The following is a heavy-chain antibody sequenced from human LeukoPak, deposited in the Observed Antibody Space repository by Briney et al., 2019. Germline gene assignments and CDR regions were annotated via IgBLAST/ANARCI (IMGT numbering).Heavy chain of an antibody. J-gene: IGHJ3*02. Sequence: PSETLSLTCAVYGGSFTNYYWSWIRQPPGKGLEWIGEINYSGSTNYNPSLKSRVTISADTSKNQFSLKLSSVTAADTAVYYCARTRGYSGYVDAFDIWGQGTMVTVFS. CDR2: INYSGST. V-gene: IGHV4-34*01. CDR3: ARTRGYSGYVDAFDI. CDR1: GGSFTNYY. D-gene: IGHD5-12*01.